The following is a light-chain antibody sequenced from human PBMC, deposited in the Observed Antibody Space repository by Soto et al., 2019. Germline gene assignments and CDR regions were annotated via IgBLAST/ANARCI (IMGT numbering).Light chain of an antibody. Sequence: DIQLTQSPSFLSASEGDRVTITCRASQGISSYLAWYQQKPGKAPKLLMYAASSLQRGVPSRFSGSGSGTEFTLTISSLLPDDFATYYCQQYNRFSTWTFGQGTK. CDR1: QGISSY. CDR3: QQYNRFSTWT. CDR2: AAS. J-gene: IGKJ1*01. V-gene: IGKV1-9*01.